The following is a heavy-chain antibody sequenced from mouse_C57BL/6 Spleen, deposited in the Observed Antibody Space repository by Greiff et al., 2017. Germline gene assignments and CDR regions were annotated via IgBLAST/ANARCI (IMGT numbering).Heavy chain of an antibody. V-gene: IGHV1-39*01. CDR3: SREDDYGFAY. D-gene: IGHD2-4*01. Sequence: VQLKQSGPELVKPGASVKISCKASGYSFTDYNMNWVKQSNGQSLEWIGVLNPNYGNTSYNQKFKGKATLTVDQSSSTAYMQLNSLTSEDSAVXDFSREDDYGFAYWGQGTLVTVSA. CDR1: GYSFTDYN. J-gene: IGHJ3*01. CDR2: LNPNYGNT.